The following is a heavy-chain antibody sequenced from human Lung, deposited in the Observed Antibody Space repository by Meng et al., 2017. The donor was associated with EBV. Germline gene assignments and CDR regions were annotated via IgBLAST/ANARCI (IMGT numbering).Heavy chain of an antibody. Sequence: EVQLVESGGGLVQPGGSMRLSCAASGFTFSSYAMSWVRQAPGKGLEWVSAISGSGGSTYYADSVKGRFTISRDNSKNTLYLQMNSLRAEDTAVYYCAKSYYDSSGYYWGGKDYWGQGTMVTVSA. CDR3: AKSYYDSSGYYWGGKDY. V-gene: IGHV3-23*04. CDR2: ISGSGGST. J-gene: IGHJ4*02. CDR1: GFTFSSYA. D-gene: IGHD3-22*01.